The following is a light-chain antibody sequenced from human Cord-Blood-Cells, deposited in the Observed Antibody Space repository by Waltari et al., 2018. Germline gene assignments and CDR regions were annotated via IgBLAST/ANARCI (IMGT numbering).Light chain of an antibody. V-gene: IGLV1-47*01. CDR3: AAWDDSLSGYV. Sequence: QSVLTQPPSASGTPGQRVTISCSGSSSNIGSNYVYWYPHLPGTAPKLLIYTKNQRPAGVPARFSGSKSGTSASLAISGLRSEDEADYYCAAWDDSLSGYVFGTGTKVTVL. J-gene: IGLJ1*01. CDR2: TKN. CDR1: SSNIGSNY.